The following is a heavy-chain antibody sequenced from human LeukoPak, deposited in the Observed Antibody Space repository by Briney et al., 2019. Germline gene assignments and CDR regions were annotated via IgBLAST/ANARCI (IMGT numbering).Heavy chain of an antibody. CDR3: ARAVDYYDSSGYYSH. V-gene: IGHV4-61*02. CDR2: IYTSGST. J-gene: IGHJ4*02. Sequence: NASETLSLTCTVSGGSISSGSYYWSWIRQPAGKGLEWIGRIYTSGSTNYNPSLKSRVTLSVDTYNNQFSLKLSSVTAADTAVYYCARAVDYYDSSGYYSHWGQGTLVTVSS. D-gene: IGHD3-22*01. CDR1: GGSISSGSYY.